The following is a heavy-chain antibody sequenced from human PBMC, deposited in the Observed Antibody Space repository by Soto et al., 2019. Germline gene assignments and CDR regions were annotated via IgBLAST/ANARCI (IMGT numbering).Heavy chain of an antibody. J-gene: IGHJ4*02. CDR3: ARTITGYFWAGAY. Sequence: EVQLSESGGGLAQPGGSLRLSCAASGFTFNMYAISWVRQAPGKGLEWVVGIGGSGANTFYADFVKGRFTISRDNPRNTLYLQMDSLRAEDTATYYCARTITGYFWAGAYWGQGTLVTVSS. D-gene: IGHD1-1*01. V-gene: IGHV3-23*01. CDR2: IGGSGANT. CDR1: GFTFNMYA.